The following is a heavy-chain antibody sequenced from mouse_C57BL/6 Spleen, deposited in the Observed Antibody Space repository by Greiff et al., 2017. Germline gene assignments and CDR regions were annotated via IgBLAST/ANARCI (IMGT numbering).Heavy chain of an antibody. CDR3: ARPVNYDSYAMDY. D-gene: IGHD2-4*01. V-gene: IGHV1-19*01. Sequence: EVQLQQSGPVLVKPGASVKMSCKASGYTFTDYYMNWVTQSHGKSLEWIGVINPYNVGTSYNQKFKGKATLTVDKSSSTAYMELNSLTSEDSAVYYCARPVNYDSYAMDYWGQGTSVTVSS. J-gene: IGHJ4*01. CDR1: GYTFTDYY. CDR2: INPYNVGT.